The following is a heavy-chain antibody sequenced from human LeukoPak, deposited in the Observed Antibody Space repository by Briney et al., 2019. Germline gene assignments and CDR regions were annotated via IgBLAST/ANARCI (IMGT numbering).Heavy chain of an antibody. J-gene: IGHJ4*02. V-gene: IGHV1-2*02. CDR1: GYTFTGYY. CDR2: INPSSGGT. D-gene: IGHD2-2*01. CDR3: ARGYCSSTSCYPGN. Sequence: WASVKVSCKASGYTFTGYYMHWVRQAPGQGLEWMGWINPSSGGTNYAQKFQGRVTMTRDTSISTAYMELSRLRSDDTAVYYCARGYCSSTSCYPGNWGQGTLVTVSS.